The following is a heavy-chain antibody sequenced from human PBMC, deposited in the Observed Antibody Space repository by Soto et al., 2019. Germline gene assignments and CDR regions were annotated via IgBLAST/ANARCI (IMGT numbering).Heavy chain of an antibody. Sequence: GGSLRLCCAASGFTFSSYGMHWVRQAPGKGLEWVAVIRYDGSNKYYADSVKGRFTISRDNSKNTLYLQMNSLRAEDTAVYYCARVAMRHDAFDIWGQGTMVTVSS. CDR1: GFTFSSYG. J-gene: IGHJ3*02. V-gene: IGHV3-33*01. CDR2: IRYDGSNK. CDR3: ARVAMRHDAFDI. D-gene: IGHD6-25*01.